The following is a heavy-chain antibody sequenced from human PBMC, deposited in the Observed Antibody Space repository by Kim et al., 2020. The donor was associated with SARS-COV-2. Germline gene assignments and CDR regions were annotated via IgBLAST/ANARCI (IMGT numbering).Heavy chain of an antibody. CDR2: ISPTGGNT. J-gene: IGHJ4*02. CDR1: GYTFITYF. CDR3: ARGRGGSYWDY. Sequence: ASVKVSCKASGYTFITYFIHWMRQAPGQGLAWMGFISPTGGNTRYAQKFQGRVTMTRDTSTATVYMELSSLRSEDSAVYYCARGRGGSYWDYWGQGTLVT. D-gene: IGHD3-16*01. V-gene: IGHV1-46*01.